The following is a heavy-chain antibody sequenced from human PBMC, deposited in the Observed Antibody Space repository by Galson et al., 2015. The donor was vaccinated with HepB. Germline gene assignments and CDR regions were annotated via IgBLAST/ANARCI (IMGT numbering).Heavy chain of an antibody. CDR3: ARDRYTAAGTYYYYYYGMDV. J-gene: IGHJ6*02. CDR1: GFTFSSYW. CDR2: IKQDGSEK. D-gene: IGHD6-13*01. V-gene: IGHV3-7*03. Sequence: SLRLSCAASGFTFSSYWMSWVRQAPGKGLEWVANIKQDGSEKYYVDSVKGRFTISRDNAKNSLYLQMNSLRAEDTAVYYCARDRYTAAGTYYYYYYGMDVWGQGTTVTVSS.